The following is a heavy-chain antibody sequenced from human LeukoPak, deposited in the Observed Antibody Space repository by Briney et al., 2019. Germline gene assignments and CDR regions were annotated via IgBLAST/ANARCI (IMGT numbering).Heavy chain of an antibody. J-gene: IGHJ4*02. Sequence: GGSLRLSCAASGFTFDDYTMHWVRQAPGKGLERVSLISWDGGSTHYADSVKGRFTISRDNSKNSLYLQMNSLRTEDTALYYCAGEGDLATNVDYWGQGTLVTVSS. V-gene: IGHV3-43*01. CDR3: AGEGDLATNVDY. CDR2: ISWDGGST. D-gene: IGHD3-16*01. CDR1: GFTFDDYT.